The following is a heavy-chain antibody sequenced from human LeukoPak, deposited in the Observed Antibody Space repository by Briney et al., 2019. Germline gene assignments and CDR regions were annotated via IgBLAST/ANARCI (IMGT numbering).Heavy chain of an antibody. Sequence: SETLSLTCTVSGGSISSHYWSWIRQPPGKGLEWIGYVYYSGSTNYNPSLKSRVTISVDTSKNQFSLKLSSVTAADTAVYYCAREGGEWELLGYFDYWGQGTLVTVSS. D-gene: IGHD1-26*01. CDR3: AREGGEWELLGYFDY. V-gene: IGHV4-59*11. CDR1: GGSISSHY. J-gene: IGHJ4*02. CDR2: VYYSGST.